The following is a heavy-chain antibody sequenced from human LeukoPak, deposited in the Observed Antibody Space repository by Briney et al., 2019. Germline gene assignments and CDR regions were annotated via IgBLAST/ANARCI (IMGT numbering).Heavy chain of an antibody. Sequence: GGSLRLSCAASGFIFKNYVMSWVRQAPGKGLEWVSSISDTGGSTYYADSVKGRFTISRDNSKNTLYLQMSSLRAEDTAVYYCAEEVGTTYPTLDYWGQGTLVTVSS. D-gene: IGHD1-26*01. CDR3: AEEVGTTYPTLDY. V-gene: IGHV3-23*01. J-gene: IGHJ4*02. CDR1: GFIFKNYV. CDR2: ISDTGGST.